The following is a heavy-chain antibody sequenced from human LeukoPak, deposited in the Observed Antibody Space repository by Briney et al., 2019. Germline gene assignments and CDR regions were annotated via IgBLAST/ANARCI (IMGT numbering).Heavy chain of an antibody. CDR1: GGSISSGGYY. Sequence: SQTLSLTCTVSGGSISSGGYYWSWIRQPPGKGLEWIGYIYYSGSTNYNPSLKSRVTISVDTSKNQFSLKLSSVTAADTAVYYCARLVRGVIVGNWFDPWGQGTLVTVSS. CDR3: ARLVRGVIVGNWFDP. V-gene: IGHV4-61*08. D-gene: IGHD3-10*02. CDR2: IYYSGST. J-gene: IGHJ5*02.